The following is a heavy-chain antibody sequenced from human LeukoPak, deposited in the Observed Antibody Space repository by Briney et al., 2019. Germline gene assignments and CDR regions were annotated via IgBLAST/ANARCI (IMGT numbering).Heavy chain of an antibody. Sequence: GGSLRLSCVASGFTFSRYWMHWVRQAPGKGLVWVSRINSDGSSITYADSVKGRFTISRDNAKNTLYLQMTSLRVEDTAVYYCGRGSGVAYYWGQGALVSVPS. V-gene: IGHV3-74*03. CDR1: GFTFSRYW. J-gene: IGHJ4*02. CDR3: GRGSGVAYY. CDR2: INSDGSSI.